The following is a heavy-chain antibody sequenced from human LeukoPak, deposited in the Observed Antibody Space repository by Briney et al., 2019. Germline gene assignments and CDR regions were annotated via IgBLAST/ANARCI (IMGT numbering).Heavy chain of an antibody. V-gene: IGHV1-69*05. J-gene: IGHJ4*02. Sequence: SVIVSCKASGGTFSNYAINWVRQAPGQGLERMGGIFPIFGTANFAQKFQGGVTITTDESTSTAYMKLSSLRSEDTAVYYCARGNYWSELDYWGQGTLVTVSS. CDR2: IFPIFGTA. D-gene: IGHD3-10*01. CDR1: GGTFSNYA. CDR3: ARGNYWSELDY.